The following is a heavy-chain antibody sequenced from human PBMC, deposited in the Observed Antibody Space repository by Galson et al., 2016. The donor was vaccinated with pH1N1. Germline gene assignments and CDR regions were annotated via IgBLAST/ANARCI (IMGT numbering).Heavy chain of an antibody. D-gene: IGHD2-15*01. V-gene: IGHV2-70*04. CDR2: VDWDDDK. Sequence: PALVKPTQTLTLTCAFSGFSLTTVRMRVSWIRQPPGKALEWLARVDWDDDKYYSTSLKTRLTISKDTSKNQVVLTMTNMDPVDTGTYYCARVTSKGGWYVEVWGRGTLVTVSS. J-gene: IGHJ2*01. CDR1: GFSLTTVRMR. CDR3: ARVTSKGGWYVEV.